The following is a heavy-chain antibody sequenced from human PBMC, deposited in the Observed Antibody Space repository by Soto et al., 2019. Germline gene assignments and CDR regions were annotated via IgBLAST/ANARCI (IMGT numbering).Heavy chain of an antibody. CDR2: ISYDGTKT. J-gene: IGHJ4*02. Sequence: QVQLVESGGGVVQPGRSLRVSCAASGFTFSIYAMHWVRQAPGTGLEWVAVISYDGTKTYYADSVKGRFTISRDNSKNKVYMQMNSRRDEDTAVYYCANERGPRRQWVIDPLDYWGQGTLVTVSP. V-gene: IGHV3-30*18. CDR3: ANERGPRRQWVIDPLDY. D-gene: IGHD6-19*01. CDR1: GFTFSIYA.